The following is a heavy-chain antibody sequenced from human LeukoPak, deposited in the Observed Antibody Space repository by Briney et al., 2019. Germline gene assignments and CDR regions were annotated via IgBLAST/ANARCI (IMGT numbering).Heavy chain of an antibody. CDR3: ARSSYGGNSRLFDY. CDR1: GFTFSSYE. V-gene: IGHV3-48*03. D-gene: IGHD4-23*01. Sequence: GGSLRLSCAASGFTFSSYEMNWVRQAPGKGLEWVSYITTSGSTMYSADSVKGRFTISRDNAKNSLYLQMSSLRAEDTAVYYCARSSYGGNSRLFDYWGQGTLVTVSS. CDR2: ITTSGSTM. J-gene: IGHJ4*02.